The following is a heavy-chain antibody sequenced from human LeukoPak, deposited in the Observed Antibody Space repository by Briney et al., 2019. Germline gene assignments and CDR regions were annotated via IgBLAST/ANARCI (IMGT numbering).Heavy chain of an antibody. CDR1: GGSISSGSYY. CDR2: IYTSGST. D-gene: IGHD3-10*01. J-gene: IGHJ4*02. CDR3: ARENRGREAGVPYYFDY. Sequence: SETLSLTCTVSGGSISSGSYYWSWIRQPAGKGLEWIGRIYTSGSTNYNPSLKSRVTISVDTSKNQFSLKLSSVTAADTAVYYCARENRGREAGVPYYFDYWGQGTLVTVSS. V-gene: IGHV4-61*02.